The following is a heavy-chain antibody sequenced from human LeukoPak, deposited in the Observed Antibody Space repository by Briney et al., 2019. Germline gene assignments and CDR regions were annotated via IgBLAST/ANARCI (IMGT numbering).Heavy chain of an antibody. J-gene: IGHJ4*02. V-gene: IGHV4-59*12. CDR2: IYYSGST. CDR3: ARVLIYSGYDPPRYFDY. Sequence: SETLSLTCTVSGGSISSYYWSWIRQPPGKGLEWIGYIYYSGSTNYNPSLKSRVTISVDTSKNQFSLKLSSVTAADTAVYYCARVLIYSGYDPPRYFDYWGQGTLVTVSS. D-gene: IGHD5-12*01. CDR1: GGSISSYY.